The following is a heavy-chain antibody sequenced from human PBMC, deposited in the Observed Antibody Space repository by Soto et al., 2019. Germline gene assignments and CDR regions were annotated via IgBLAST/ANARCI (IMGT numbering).Heavy chain of an antibody. CDR3: ARTKIAAAAPGAFDI. CDR2: IDWDDDK. J-gene: IGHJ3*02. Sequence: SGPTLVNRTQTLTMTCTFSGISLSTSGMCVSWIRQPPGKALEWLALIDWDDDKYYSTSLKTRLTISKDTSKNQVVLTMTNMDPVDTATYYCARTKIAAAAPGAFDIWGQGTMVTVSS. CDR1: GISLSTSGMC. V-gene: IGHV2-70*01. D-gene: IGHD6-13*01.